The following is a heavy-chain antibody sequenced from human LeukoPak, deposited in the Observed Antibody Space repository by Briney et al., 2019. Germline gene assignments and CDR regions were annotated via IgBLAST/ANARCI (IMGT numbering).Heavy chain of an antibody. V-gene: IGHV3-23*01. Sequence: GGSLRLSCAASGFTFSSYGMSWVRQAPGKGLEWVSAISGSGGSTYYADSVKGRFTISRDNAKNSLYLQMNSLRAEDTAVYYCARGGYSYGGDFDYWGQGTLVTVSS. CDR3: ARGGYSYGGDFDY. CDR1: GFTFSSYG. D-gene: IGHD5-18*01. J-gene: IGHJ4*02. CDR2: ISGSGGST.